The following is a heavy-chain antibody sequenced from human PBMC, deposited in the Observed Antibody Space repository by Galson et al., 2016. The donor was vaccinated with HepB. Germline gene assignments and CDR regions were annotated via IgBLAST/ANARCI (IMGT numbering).Heavy chain of an antibody. D-gene: IGHD3/OR15-3a*01. CDR3: ARGSWTEGDAFDI. V-gene: IGHV4-31*03. CDR1: GGSISSGGYY. J-gene: IGHJ3*02. CDR2: IYYSGST. Sequence: TLSLTCTVSGGSISSGGYYWTWIRQHPGKGLEWIGYIYYSGSTHYNPTLKSRVTISVDTSKNQLSLRLTSVTAADTAVYFCARGSWTEGDAFDIWGQGTMVTVSS.